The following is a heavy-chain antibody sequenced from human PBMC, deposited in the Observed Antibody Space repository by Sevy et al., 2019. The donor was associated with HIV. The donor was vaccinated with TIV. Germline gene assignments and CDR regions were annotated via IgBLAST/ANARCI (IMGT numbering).Heavy chain of an antibody. J-gene: IGHJ6*02. CDR3: ARVRERPYGMDV. V-gene: IGHV1-8*01. CDR2: MNPNSGNT. Sequence: ASVKDSCKASGYTFTSYDINWVRQATGQGLEWMGWMNPNSGNTGYAQKFQGRVTMTRNTSISTAYMELSSLRSEDTAVYYCARVRERPYGMDVWGQGTTVTVSS. CDR1: GYTFTSYD. D-gene: IGHD1-26*01.